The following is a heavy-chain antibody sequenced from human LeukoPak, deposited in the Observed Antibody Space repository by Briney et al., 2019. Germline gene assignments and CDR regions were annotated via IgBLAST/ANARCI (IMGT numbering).Heavy chain of an antibody. V-gene: IGHV1-2*02. CDR2: INPNSGGT. CDR3: ARAEGGYYDSSGYYSFEY. D-gene: IGHD3-22*01. Sequence: EASVKVSCKASGYTFTGYYMHWVRQAPGQGLEWMGWINPNSGGTNYAQKFQGRVTMTRDTSISTAYMELSRLRSDDTAVYYCARAEGGYYDSSGYYSFEYWGQGTLVTVSS. J-gene: IGHJ4*02. CDR1: GYTFTGYY.